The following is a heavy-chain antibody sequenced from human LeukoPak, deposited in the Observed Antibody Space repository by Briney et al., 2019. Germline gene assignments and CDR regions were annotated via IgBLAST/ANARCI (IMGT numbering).Heavy chain of an antibody. V-gene: IGHV3-23*01. D-gene: IGHD2-21*02. CDR3: AKDQSADFTAFDI. CDR2: VSGSGSTT. Sequence: GGSLRLSCAASGFAFRQYAMSWVRQAPEKGLELVSSVSGSGSTTYYADSVKGRFTIGRDKSKNTLYLQMNSLRAEDTAVYYCAKDQSADFTAFDIWGQGTLVTVSS. CDR1: GFAFRQYA. J-gene: IGHJ3*02.